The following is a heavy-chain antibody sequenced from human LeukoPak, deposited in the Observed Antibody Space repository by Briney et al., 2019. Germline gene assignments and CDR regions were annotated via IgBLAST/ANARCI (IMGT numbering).Heavy chain of an antibody. J-gene: IGHJ4*02. V-gene: IGHV1-69*06. CDR2: IIPIFNRT. Sequence: GASVKVSCEASGGSLSTYATSWVRQAPGQGLEWMGGIIPIFNRTSYAQDFQDRLVITADTSTATAYMELNSLTSEDTAVYYCARGRLDFLRPFDHWGQGTPVTVSS. D-gene: IGHD3-3*01. CDR1: GGSLSTYA. CDR3: ARGRLDFLRPFDH.